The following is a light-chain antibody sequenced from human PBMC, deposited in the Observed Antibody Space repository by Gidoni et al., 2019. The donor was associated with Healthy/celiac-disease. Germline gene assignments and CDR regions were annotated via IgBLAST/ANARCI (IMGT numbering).Light chain of an antibody. CDR1: QSIGSS. J-gene: IGKJ1*01. CDR3: HQSSSLSWT. V-gene: IGKV6D-21*02. CDR2: YAP. Sequence: EIVLTQSPDFQSVTPTEKVTITCRASQSIGSSLHWYQQKPDQSPKLLIKYAPQSISGVPSRFSGSGSGTDFTLTIKSLEAEDAEAYYCHQSSSLSWTFGQGTKVEIK.